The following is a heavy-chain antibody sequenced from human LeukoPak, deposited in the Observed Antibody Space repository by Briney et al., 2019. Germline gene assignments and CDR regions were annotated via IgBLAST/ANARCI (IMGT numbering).Heavy chain of an antibody. D-gene: IGHD6-13*01. CDR1: GYTFSNYW. CDR2: IYPGDSDT. V-gene: IGHV5-51*01. CDR3: ATHSRIVAVEHDAFDI. J-gene: IGHJ3*02. Sequence: GESLKISCEGSGYTFSNYWIDWVRQMPGKGLEWMGIIYPGDSDTRYSPSFQGQVTISADKSISTAYLQWSSLKASDTAMYYCATHSRIVAVEHDAFDIWGQGTLVTVSS.